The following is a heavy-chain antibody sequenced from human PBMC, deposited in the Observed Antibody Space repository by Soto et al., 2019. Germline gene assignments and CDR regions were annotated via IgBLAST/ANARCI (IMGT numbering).Heavy chain of an antibody. D-gene: IGHD3-10*01. V-gene: IGHV1-18*01. Sequence: ASVKVPCKASGYTFTSYDINWVRQATGQGLEWMGWISAYNGNTNYAQKLQGRVTMTTDTSTSTAYMELRSLRSDDTAVYYCARVYGSGTSADYYQHWGQGTLVTVS. CDR1: GYTFTSYD. CDR3: ARVYGSGTSADYYQH. J-gene: IGHJ1*01. CDR2: ISAYNGNT.